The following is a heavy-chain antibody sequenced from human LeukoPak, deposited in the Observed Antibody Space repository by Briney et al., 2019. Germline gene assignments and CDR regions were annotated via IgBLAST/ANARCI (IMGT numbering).Heavy chain of an antibody. D-gene: IGHD6-19*01. CDR1: GFTFSSYG. Sequence: PGGSLRLSCAASGFTFSSYGMHWVRPAPGKGLAWVAVISYDGSNKNYAESVRGRFTISRDNSKNTLYLQMNSLRAEDTAVYYCAKGDAVYSSGWLRDWGQGTLVTVSS. V-gene: IGHV3-30*18. CDR3: AKGDAVYSSGWLRD. J-gene: IGHJ4*02. CDR2: ISYDGSNK.